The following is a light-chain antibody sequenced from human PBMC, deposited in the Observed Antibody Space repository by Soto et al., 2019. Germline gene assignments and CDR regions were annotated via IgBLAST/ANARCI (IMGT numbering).Light chain of an antibody. CDR3: QQRSDWPPLT. J-gene: IGKJ4*01. CDR1: PNVGTF. Sequence: EIVLTQSPATLSVSPGERATLSCRASPNVGTFLTWYQQKPCQAHRLLIYDAFTWATGIPARFSGTGSGTDFTLTISILEPEDFAVYYCQQRSDWPPLTFGGGTKVDIK. V-gene: IGKV3-11*01. CDR2: DAF.